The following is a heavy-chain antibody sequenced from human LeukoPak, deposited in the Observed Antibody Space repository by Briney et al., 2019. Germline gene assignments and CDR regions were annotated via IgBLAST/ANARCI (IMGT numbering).Heavy chain of an antibody. CDR3: ARGRIDNYYYYGMDV. V-gene: IGHV3-23*01. Sequence: GGSLRLSCAASGFTFSSYAINWVRQAPGKGLEWVSFISGSGGSTYYADSVKGRFTISRDNSKNTLYLQMNSLRAEDTAVYYCARGRIDNYYYYGMDVWGQGTTVTVSS. CDR1: GFTFSSYA. J-gene: IGHJ6*02. D-gene: IGHD1-26*01. CDR2: ISGSGGST.